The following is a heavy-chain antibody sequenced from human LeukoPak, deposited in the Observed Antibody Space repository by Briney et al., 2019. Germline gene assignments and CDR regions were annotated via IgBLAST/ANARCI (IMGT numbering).Heavy chain of an antibody. CDR2: ISGSGGST. CDR3: AKDPRELPTLYPKS. Sequence: PGGSLRLSCAASGFTFSSYAMSWVRQAPGKGLEWVSAISGSGGSTYYADSVKGRFTISRDNSKNTLYLQMNSLRAEDTAVYYCAKDPRELPTLYPKSWGRGTLVTVSS. D-gene: IGHD1-26*01. J-gene: IGHJ4*02. CDR1: GFTFSSYA. V-gene: IGHV3-23*01.